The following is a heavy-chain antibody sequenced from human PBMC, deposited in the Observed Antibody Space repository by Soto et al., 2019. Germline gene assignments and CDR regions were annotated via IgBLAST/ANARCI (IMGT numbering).Heavy chain of an antibody. D-gene: IGHD3-22*01. Sequence: QVQLVESGGGVVQPGRSLRLSCAASGFTFSSYAMHWVRQAPGKGLEWVAVISYDGSNKYDADSVKGRFTISRDNSKNTLYLQMNSLRAEDTAVYYCARDYYDSSGYFSLDYWGQGTLVTVSS. CDR1: GFTFSSYA. CDR2: ISYDGSNK. J-gene: IGHJ4*02. CDR3: ARDYYDSSGYFSLDY. V-gene: IGHV3-30-3*01.